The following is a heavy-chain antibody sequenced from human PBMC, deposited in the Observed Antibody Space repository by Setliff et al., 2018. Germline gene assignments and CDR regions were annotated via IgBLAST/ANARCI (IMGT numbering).Heavy chain of an antibody. D-gene: IGHD3-16*02. CDR2: IPYDGSNK. V-gene: IGHV3-30*02. CDR3: AKDYDYVWGSYPKD. J-gene: IGHJ4*02. CDR1: GFNFSSYA. Sequence: LRLSCAASGFNFSSYAMHWVRQAPGKGLEWVAFIPYDGSNKYYADSVKGRFTISRDNSKNTLYLQMNSPRAEDTAVYYCAKDYDYVWGSYPKDWGQGTRVTVSS.